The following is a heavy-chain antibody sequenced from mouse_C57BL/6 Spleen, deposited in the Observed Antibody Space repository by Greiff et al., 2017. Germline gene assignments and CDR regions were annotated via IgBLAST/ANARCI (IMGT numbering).Heavy chain of an antibody. J-gene: IGHJ3*01. D-gene: IGHD4-1*01. CDR2: ISDGGSYT. V-gene: IGHV5-4*03. CDR3: ARGEGRLTGID. Sequence: EVMLVESGGGLVKPGGSLKLSCAASGFTFSSYAMSWVRQTPEKRLEWVATISDGGSYTYYPDNVKGRFTISRDNAKNNLYLQMSHLKAEDTAMYSCARGEGRLTGIDWGQGALVTVSA. CDR1: GFTFSSYA.